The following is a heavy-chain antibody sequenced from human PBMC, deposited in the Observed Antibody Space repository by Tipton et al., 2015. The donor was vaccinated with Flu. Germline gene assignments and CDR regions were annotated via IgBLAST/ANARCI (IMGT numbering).Heavy chain of an antibody. CDR3: ARDPSLGMPDYFDY. D-gene: IGHD2-2*01. V-gene: IGHV4-59*12. CDR1: GGSIGSYY. Sequence: LRLSCTVSGGSIGSYYWNWIRRPPGKGLEWIGYIYNSKYTRYNPSLKSRATISVDTSKKQFSLQLTSVTAADTAVYYCARDPSLGMPDYFDYWGQGTLVTASS. J-gene: IGHJ4*02. CDR2: IYNSKYT.